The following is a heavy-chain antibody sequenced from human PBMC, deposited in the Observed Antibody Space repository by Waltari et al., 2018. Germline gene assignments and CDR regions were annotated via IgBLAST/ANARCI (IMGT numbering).Heavy chain of an antibody. V-gene: IGHV3-30-3*01. CDR3: ARDKGSSSGWYHAFDI. CDR2: ISYDGSNK. D-gene: IGHD6-19*01. CDR1: GFTFSSYA. Sequence: QVQLVESGGGVVQPGRSLRLSCAASGFTFSSYAMHWVRQAPGKGLELVAVISYDGSNKYYADSVKGRFTISRDNSKNTLYLQMNSLRAEDTAVYYCARDKGSSSGWYHAFDIWGQGTMVTVSS. J-gene: IGHJ3*02.